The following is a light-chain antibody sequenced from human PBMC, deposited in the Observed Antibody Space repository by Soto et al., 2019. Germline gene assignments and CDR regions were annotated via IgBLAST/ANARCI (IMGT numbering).Light chain of an antibody. V-gene: IGKV1-5*01. CDR2: DAS. CDR1: QSISSW. Sequence: DIQMTQSPSTLSASVGYRVTITCRASQSISSWLAWYQRKPGKAPKLLIYDASSLESGVPSRFSGSGSGTEFTLTISSLQPDDFATYYCQQYNSYLWTFGQGTKVDIK. J-gene: IGKJ1*01. CDR3: QQYNSYLWT.